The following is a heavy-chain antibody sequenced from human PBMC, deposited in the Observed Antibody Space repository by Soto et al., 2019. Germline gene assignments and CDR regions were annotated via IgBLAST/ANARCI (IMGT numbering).Heavy chain of an antibody. Sequence: VELVQSGAAVEKPGAAVRISCKTSGYTFTAYYIHWVRQAPGQGLEWMGWINPNSGVANYAQKFQGRVTMTRDTSISTGYMELTKMRSEDTTIYYCARQGSGSEYPQYFYYGMDVWGQGTTAAASS. CDR3: ARQGSGSEYPQYFYYGMDV. J-gene: IGHJ6*02. V-gene: IGHV1-2*02. CDR2: INPNSGVA. D-gene: IGHD5-12*01. CDR1: GYTFTAYY.